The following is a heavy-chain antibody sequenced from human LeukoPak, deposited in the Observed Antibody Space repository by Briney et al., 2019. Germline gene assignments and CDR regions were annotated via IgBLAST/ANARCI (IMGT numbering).Heavy chain of an antibody. Sequence: GGSLRLSCSASVVTLCSYAMHWVRRSPGPGLECVSAISSSGGSAYYADSVKGRLTISRDNSKDTLYLQMSSLRAEDTAVYYCVKRSLSSSYYRQLGFDPWGQGTLVTVSS. CDR3: VKRSLSSSYYRQLGFDP. CDR2: ISSSGGSA. J-gene: IGHJ5*02. D-gene: IGHD3-22*01. CDR1: VVTLCSYA. V-gene: IGHV3-64D*06.